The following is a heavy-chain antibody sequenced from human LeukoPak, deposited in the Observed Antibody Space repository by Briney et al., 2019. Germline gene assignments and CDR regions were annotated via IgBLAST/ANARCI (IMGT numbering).Heavy chain of an antibody. CDR2: ISSSGSTI. D-gene: IGHD1-26*01. CDR1: GFTVSDYY. Sequence: GGSLRLSCAASGFTVSDYYMGWIRQAPGKGLERVSYISSSGSTIYYADPVKGRFTISRDNAKNSLYLQMNSLRAEDTAVYYCASYSGSFDYWGQGTLVTVSS. V-gene: IGHV3-11*01. CDR3: ASYSGSFDY. J-gene: IGHJ4*02.